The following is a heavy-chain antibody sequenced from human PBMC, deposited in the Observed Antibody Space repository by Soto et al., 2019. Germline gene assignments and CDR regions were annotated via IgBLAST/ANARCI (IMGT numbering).Heavy chain of an antibody. CDR2: IYWDDDK. V-gene: IGHV2-5*02. Sequence: SGPTPVNPTQTLTLTCTFSGFSLRTSGVGVGWIRQPPGKALEWLALIYWDDDKRYSPSLKSRLTITKDTSKNQVVLTMTNMDPVDTATYYCAHFSAHLYGTDYWGQGTLVTVS. D-gene: IGHD3-10*01. CDR3: AHFSAHLYGTDY. J-gene: IGHJ4*02. CDR1: GFSLRTSGVG.